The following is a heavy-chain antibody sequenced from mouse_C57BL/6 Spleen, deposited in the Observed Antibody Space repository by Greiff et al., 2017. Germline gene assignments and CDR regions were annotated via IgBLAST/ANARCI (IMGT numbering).Heavy chain of an antibody. Sequence: QVHVKQSGAELVRPGASVTLSCKASGYTFTDYEMHWVKQTPVHGLEWIGAIDPETGGTAYNQKFKGKAILTADKSSSTAYMELRSLTSEDSAVYYCTRILLGFAYWGQGTLVTVSA. CDR3: TRILLGFAY. V-gene: IGHV1-15*01. CDR2: IDPETGGT. D-gene: IGHD1-1*01. CDR1: GYTFTDYE. J-gene: IGHJ3*01.